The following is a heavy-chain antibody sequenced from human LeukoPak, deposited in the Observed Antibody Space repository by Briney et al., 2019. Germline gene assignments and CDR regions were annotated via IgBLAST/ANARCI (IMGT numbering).Heavy chain of an antibody. CDR3: ARDYGEAATITAFRTYYYFDH. D-gene: IGHD5-24*01. V-gene: IGHV1-2*02. Sequence: ASVKVSCKASGYRFTDYYMHGVRQAPGQGLEWMGWVNPNNGATNYAQKFQGRVTMTRGTSISTVYMDLTSLRSDDSAIYYCARDYGEAATITAFRTYYYFDHWGQGTLVTVSS. CDR2: VNPNNGAT. CDR1: GYRFTDYY. J-gene: IGHJ4*02.